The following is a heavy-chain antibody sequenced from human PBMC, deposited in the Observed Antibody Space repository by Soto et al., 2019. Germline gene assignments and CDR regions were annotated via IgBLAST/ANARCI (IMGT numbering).Heavy chain of an antibody. J-gene: IGHJ4*02. CDR1: GGSISSSSYY. CDR3: ARLYYDSSGPILDY. Sequence: TSETLSLTCTVSGGSISSSSYYWGWIRQPPGKGLEWIGSIYYSGSTYYNPSLKSRVTISVDTSKNQFSLKLSSVTAADTAVYYCARLYYDSSGPILDYWGQGTLVTVSS. CDR2: IYYSGST. V-gene: IGHV4-39*01. D-gene: IGHD3-22*01.